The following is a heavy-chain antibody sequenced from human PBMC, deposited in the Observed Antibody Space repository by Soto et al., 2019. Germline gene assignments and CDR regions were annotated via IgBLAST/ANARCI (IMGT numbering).Heavy chain of an antibody. D-gene: IGHD2-2*01. CDR3: ARPDPGYCSSTSCPPPYYYYGMDV. CDR1: GYTFTGYY. V-gene: IGHV1-2*02. J-gene: IGHJ6*02. Sequence: ASVKVSCKASGYTFTGYYMHWVRQAPGQGLEWMGWINPNSGGTNYAQKFQGRATMTRDTSISTAYMELSRLRSDDTAVYYCARPDPGYCSSTSCPPPYYYYGMDVWGQGTTVTVSS. CDR2: INPNSGGT.